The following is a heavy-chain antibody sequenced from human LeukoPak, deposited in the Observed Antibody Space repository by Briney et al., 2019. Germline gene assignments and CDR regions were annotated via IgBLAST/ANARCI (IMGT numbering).Heavy chain of an antibody. V-gene: IGHV3-48*01. J-gene: IGHJ4*02. CDR3: ARARVVTGDFDY. Sequence: GGSLRLSCAASGFTFSSYSMNWVRQAPGKGLEWLSYISSSSSTIYYADSVKGRSTISRDNAKNSLYLQMNSLRAEDTAVYYCARARVVTGDFDYWGQGTLVTVSS. D-gene: IGHD2-21*02. CDR1: GFTFSSYS. CDR2: ISSSSSTI.